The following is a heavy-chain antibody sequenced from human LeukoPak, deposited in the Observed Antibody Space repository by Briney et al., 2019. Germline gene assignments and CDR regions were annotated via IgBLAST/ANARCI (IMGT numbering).Heavy chain of an antibody. J-gene: IGHJ6*02. Sequence: ASVKVSCKVSGYTLTELSMHWVRQAPGKGLEWMGGFDPEDGETIYARKFQGRVTMTEDTSTDTAYMELSSLRSEDTAVYYCATEKVGRRGIQLWLYYGMDVWGQGATVTVSS. D-gene: IGHD5-18*01. CDR1: GYTLTELS. V-gene: IGHV1-24*01. CDR2: FDPEDGET. CDR3: ATEKVGRRGIQLWLYYGMDV.